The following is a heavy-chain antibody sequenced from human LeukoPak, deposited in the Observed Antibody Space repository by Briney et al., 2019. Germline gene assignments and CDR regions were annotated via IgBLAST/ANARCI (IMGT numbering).Heavy chain of an antibody. Sequence: SETLSLTCTVSGGSISSGDYYWSWIRQPPGKGLEWIGYIYYSGSTYYNPSLKSRVTISVDTSKNQFSLKLSSVTAADTAVYYCARLPYYDSSGPTVGWYFDLWGRGTLVTVSS. J-gene: IGHJ2*01. V-gene: IGHV4-30-4*01. CDR2: IYYSGST. CDR1: GGSISSGDYY. CDR3: ARLPYYDSSGPTVGWYFDL. D-gene: IGHD3-22*01.